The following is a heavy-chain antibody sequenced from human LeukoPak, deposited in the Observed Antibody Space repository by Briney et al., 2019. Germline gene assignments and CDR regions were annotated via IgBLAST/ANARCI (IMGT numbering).Heavy chain of an antibody. V-gene: IGHV3-66*02. CDR2: LYSGGHT. J-gene: IGHJ5*02. CDR3: ARARCDTCGYGS. CDR1: GFTVSSSY. Sequence: GGPLRLSCAASGFTVSSSYMSWVRQAPGKGLEWVAVLYSGGHTDYAVSVRGRFTISRGTSTNTVSLQMNSLRAEDTAEYYCARARCDTCGYGSWGQGTLVTVSS. D-gene: IGHD3-22*01.